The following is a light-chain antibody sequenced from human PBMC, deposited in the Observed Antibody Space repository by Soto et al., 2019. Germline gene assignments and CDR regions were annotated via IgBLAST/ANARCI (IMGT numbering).Light chain of an antibody. CDR1: SSNIGAGYD. Sequence: QSVLTQPPSVSGAPGQRVTISCTGSSSNIGAGYDVHWYQQLPGTAPKLLIYGNSNRPSGVPDRFSGSKSGTSASLAITGLQAEDEADYYCQSYDSSLSGSVVFGGGTKRT. CDR2: GNS. CDR3: QSYDSSLSGSVV. V-gene: IGLV1-40*01. J-gene: IGLJ2*01.